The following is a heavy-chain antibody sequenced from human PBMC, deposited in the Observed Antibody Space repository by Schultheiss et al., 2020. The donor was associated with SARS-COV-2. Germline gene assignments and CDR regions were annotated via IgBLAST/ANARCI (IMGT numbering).Heavy chain of an antibody. J-gene: IGHJ4*02. CDR3: AKVYDHGGYYFDY. D-gene: IGHD4/OR15-4a*01. CDR2: INSDGSST. CDR1: GFTFSSYW. Sequence: GESLKISCAASGFTFSSYWMHWVRQAPGKGLVWVSRINSDGSSTSYADSVKGRFTISRDNSKNTLYLQMNSLRAEDTAVYYCAKVYDHGGYYFDYWGQGTLVTVSS. V-gene: IGHV3-74*01.